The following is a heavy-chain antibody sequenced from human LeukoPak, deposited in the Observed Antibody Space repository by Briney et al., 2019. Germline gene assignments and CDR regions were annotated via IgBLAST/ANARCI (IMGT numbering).Heavy chain of an antibody. Sequence: SETLSLTCTVPGGSISSYYWSWIRQPPGKGLEWIGYIYTSGSTNYNTSLKSRVTISVATSKNQFSLKLSSVTAADTAVYYCARDAVPAAGTDYWGQGTLVTVSS. CDR3: ARDAVPAAGTDY. CDR2: IYTSGST. CDR1: GGSISSYY. D-gene: IGHD2-2*01. J-gene: IGHJ4*02. V-gene: IGHV4-4*09.